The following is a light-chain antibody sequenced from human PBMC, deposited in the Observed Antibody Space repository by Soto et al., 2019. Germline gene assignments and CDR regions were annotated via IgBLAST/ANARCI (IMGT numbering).Light chain of an antibody. V-gene: IGKV1-39*01. CDR3: QQSYNFPRT. CDR1: QSISSY. Sequence: DIQMTQSPSSLSASVGDRVTITCRASQSISSYLHWYQQKPGKAPKLLIYSAYSLQSGVSPRFSGDGSGTDFTLTISSLQPEDFATYYCQQSYNFPRTFGQGTTV. J-gene: IGKJ1*01. CDR2: SAY.